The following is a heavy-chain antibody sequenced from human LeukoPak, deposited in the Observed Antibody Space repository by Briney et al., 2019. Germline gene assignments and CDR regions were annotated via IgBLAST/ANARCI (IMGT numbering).Heavy chain of an antibody. V-gene: IGHV4-4*07. CDR2: IYTSGST. CDR3: ARGPPGADTQDFDY. Sequence: KPSETLSLTCTVSGGSISSYYWSWIRQPAGKGLEWIGRIYTSGSTNYNPSLKSRVTMSVDTSKNQFSLKLSSVTAADTAVYYCARGPPGADTQDFDYWGQGTLVTVSS. CDR1: GGSISSYY. D-gene: IGHD1-26*01. J-gene: IGHJ4*02.